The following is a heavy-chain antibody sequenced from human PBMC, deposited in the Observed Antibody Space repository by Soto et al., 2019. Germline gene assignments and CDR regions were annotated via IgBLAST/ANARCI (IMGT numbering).Heavy chain of an antibody. CDR3: ARAITMVRGVIDYYYGMDG. V-gene: IGHV1-69*01. CDR2: IIPIFGTA. Sequence: QVQLVQSGAEVKKPGSSVKVSCKASGGTFSSYAISWVRQAPGQGLEWMGGIIPIFGTANYAQKFQGRVTITADESTSTAYMELSSLRSEDTAVYYCARAITMVRGVIDYYYGMDGWGQGTTVTVSS. D-gene: IGHD3-10*01. CDR1: GGTFSSYA. J-gene: IGHJ6*02.